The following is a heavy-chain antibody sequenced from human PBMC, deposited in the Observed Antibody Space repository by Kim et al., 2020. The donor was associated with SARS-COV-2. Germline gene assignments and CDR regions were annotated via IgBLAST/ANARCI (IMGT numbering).Heavy chain of an antibody. D-gene: IGHD6-13*01. CDR3: ARDPSSSSWSDYYFDY. V-gene: IGHV3-21*01. Sequence: SVKGRFTISRDNAKNSLYLQMNSLRAEDTAVYYCARDPSSSSWSDYYFDYWGQGTLVTVSS. J-gene: IGHJ4*02.